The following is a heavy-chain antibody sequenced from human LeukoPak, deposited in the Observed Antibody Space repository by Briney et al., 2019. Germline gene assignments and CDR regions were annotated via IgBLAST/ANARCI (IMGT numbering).Heavy chain of an antibody. Sequence: ASVKVSCKASGYTFTSYGISWVRQAPGQGLEWMGWISAYNGNTNYAQKLQGRVTMTTDTSTSTAYMELRSLRSDDTAVYYCARRSPSGSYSYYYYYYMDVWGKGTTVTISS. CDR2: ISAYNGNT. CDR3: ARRSPSGSYSYYYYYYMDV. V-gene: IGHV1-18*01. J-gene: IGHJ6*03. CDR1: GYTFTSYG. D-gene: IGHD3-10*01.